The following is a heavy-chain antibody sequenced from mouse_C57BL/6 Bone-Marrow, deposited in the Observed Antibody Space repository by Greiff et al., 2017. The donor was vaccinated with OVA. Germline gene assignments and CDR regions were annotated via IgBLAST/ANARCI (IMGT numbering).Heavy chain of an antibody. D-gene: IGHD2-4*01. CDR2: IYPRSGNT. Sequence: QVQLKQSGAELARPGASVKLSCKASGYTFTSYGISWVKQRTGQGLEWIGEIYPRSGNTYYNEKFKGKATLTADKSSSTAYMELRSLTSEDSAVYFCARDYDGYFDVWGTGTTVTVSS. CDR1: GYTFTSYG. J-gene: IGHJ1*03. V-gene: IGHV1-81*01. CDR3: ARDYDGYFDV.